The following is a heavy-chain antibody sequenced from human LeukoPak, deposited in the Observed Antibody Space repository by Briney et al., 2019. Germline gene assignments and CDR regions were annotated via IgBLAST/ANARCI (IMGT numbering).Heavy chain of an antibody. CDR2: ISGSGGST. CDR1: GFAFSSYA. Sequence: QPGGSLRLSCAASGFAFSSYAMSWVRQAPGKRLEWVSAISGSGGSTYYADSVKGRFTISRDNSKNTLYLQMNSLRAEDTAVYYCAKDSLSQYCSSTSCRFDYWGQGTLVTVSS. J-gene: IGHJ4*02. D-gene: IGHD2-2*01. V-gene: IGHV3-23*01. CDR3: AKDSLSQYCSSTSCRFDY.